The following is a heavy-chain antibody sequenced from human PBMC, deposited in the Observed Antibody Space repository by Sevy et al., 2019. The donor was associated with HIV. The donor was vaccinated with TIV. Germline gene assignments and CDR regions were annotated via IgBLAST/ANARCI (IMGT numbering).Heavy chain of an antibody. V-gene: IGHV3-49*03. J-gene: IGHJ3*01. CDR2: IRSKTYGGTT. CDR1: GFTFGDYA. Sequence: GGYLRLSCTASGFTFGDYAMSWFRQAPGKGLEWIGFIRSKTYGGTTEYAASVKGRFTISRDDSKSIAYLQMNSLKTEDTAVYYASREGSQGTVAQPDAFDFWGQGTMVTVSS. CDR3: SREGSQGTVAQPDAFDF. D-gene: IGHD6-19*01.